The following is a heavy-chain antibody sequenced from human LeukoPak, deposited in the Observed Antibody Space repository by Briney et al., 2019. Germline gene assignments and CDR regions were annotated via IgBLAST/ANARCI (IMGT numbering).Heavy chain of an antibody. D-gene: IGHD5-18*01. CDR2: IYYSGST. CDR3: ARGGIQLWSNWFDP. V-gene: IGHV4-30-4*01. J-gene: IGHJ5*02. Sequence: SQTLSLTCTASGGSISSGDYYWSWIRQPPGKGLEWIGYIYYSGSTYYNPSLKSRVTISVDTSKNQFSLKLSSVTAADAAVYYCARGGIQLWSNWFDPWGQGTLVTVSS. CDR1: GGSISSGDYY.